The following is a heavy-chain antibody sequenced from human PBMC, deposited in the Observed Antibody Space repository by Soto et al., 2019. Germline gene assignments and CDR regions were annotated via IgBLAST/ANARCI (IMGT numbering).Heavy chain of an antibody. CDR2: ISSSSSYI. D-gene: IGHD3-16*01. J-gene: IGHJ4*02. CDR1: GFTFSKYS. Sequence: EVQLVESGGGLVKPGGSLRLSCAASGFTFSKYSMNWVRQAPGKGLEWVSSISSSSSYIYYADSVKGRFTISRDNAKNSLYLELSSLRVEDTAVYYCARPGGGTDYWGQGTLVTVSS. V-gene: IGHV3-21*02. CDR3: ARPGGGTDY.